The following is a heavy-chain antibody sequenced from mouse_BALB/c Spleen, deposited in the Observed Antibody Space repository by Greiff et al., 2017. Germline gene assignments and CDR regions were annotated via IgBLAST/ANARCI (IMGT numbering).Heavy chain of an antibody. CDR3: ARRGNYGSPYWYFDV. Sequence: EVKLMESGGGLVKPGGSLKLSCAASGFTFSSFGMHWVRQAPEKGLEWVAYISSGSSTIYYADTVKGRFTISRDNPKNTLFLQMTSLRSEDTAMYYCARRGNYGSPYWYFDVWGAGTTVTVSS. CDR1: GFTFSSFG. J-gene: IGHJ1*01. D-gene: IGHD1-1*01. CDR2: ISSGSSTI. V-gene: IGHV5-17*02.